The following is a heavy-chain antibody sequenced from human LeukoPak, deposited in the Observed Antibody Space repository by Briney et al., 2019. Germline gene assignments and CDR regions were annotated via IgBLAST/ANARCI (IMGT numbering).Heavy chain of an antibody. Sequence: SETLSLTCTVSGGSISSGDYYWSWIRQPPGKGLEWIGYIYYSGSTYYNPSLKSRVTISVDTSKNEFSLKLSSVTAADTAVYYCARRWFDSHWFDPWGQGTLVTVSS. CDR3: ARRWFDSHWFDP. D-gene: IGHD3-10*01. V-gene: IGHV4-30-4*01. CDR2: IYYSGST. J-gene: IGHJ5*02. CDR1: GGSISSGDYY.